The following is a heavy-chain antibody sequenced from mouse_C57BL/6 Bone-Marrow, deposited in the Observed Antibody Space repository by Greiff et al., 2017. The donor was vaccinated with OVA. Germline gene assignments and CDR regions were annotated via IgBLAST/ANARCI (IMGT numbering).Heavy chain of an antibody. J-gene: IGHJ4*01. CDR1: GYTFPDYG. D-gene: IGHD4-1*01. CDR2: ISSGSSTI. V-gene: IGHV5-17*01. Sequence: DVMLVESGGGLVKPGGSLKLSCAASGYTFPDYGMHWVRQAPEQGLEWVAYISSGSSTIYYADTVKGRFTISRDNTKNTLFLQMTSLRSEDTAMYYGARGNWNDAMDYWGQGTSVTVSA. CDR3: ARGNWNDAMDY.